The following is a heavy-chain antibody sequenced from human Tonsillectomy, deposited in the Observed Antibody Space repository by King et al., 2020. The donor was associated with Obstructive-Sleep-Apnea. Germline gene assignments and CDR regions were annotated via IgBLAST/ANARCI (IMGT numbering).Heavy chain of an antibody. V-gene: IGHV3-23*04. CDR3: AKGNRGSVARLSADYYYGMDV. J-gene: IGHJ6*02. CDR2: ISGSGGST. Sequence: VQLVESGGGLVQPGGSLRLSCAASGFTFSSYAMSWVRQAPGKGLEWVSAISGSGGSTYYADSGKGRFTISRDNSKNTLYLQMNSLRAEDTAVYYCAKGNRGSVARLSADYYYGMDVWGQGTTVTVSS. CDR1: GFTFSSYA. D-gene: IGHD3-10*01.